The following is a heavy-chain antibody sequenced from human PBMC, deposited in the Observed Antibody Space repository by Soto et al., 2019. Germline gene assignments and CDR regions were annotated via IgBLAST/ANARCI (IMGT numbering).Heavy chain of an antibody. Sequence: EVRLVESGGGLIQPGGSLRLSCAASGITVSSNYMSWVRQAPGRGLEWVSVIYSGGSTNYADSVKGRFTISRDNSKNTLYLQMNSLRAEDTAVYYCARDTSRDVYNFLGWYFDLWGRGTLVTVSS. CDR3: ARDTSRDVYNFLGWYFDL. J-gene: IGHJ2*01. CDR1: GITVSSNY. CDR2: IYSGGST. D-gene: IGHD2-2*01. V-gene: IGHV3-53*01.